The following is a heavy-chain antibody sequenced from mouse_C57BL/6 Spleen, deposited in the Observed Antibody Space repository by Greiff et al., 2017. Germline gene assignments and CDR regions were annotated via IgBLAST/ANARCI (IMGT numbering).Heavy chain of an antibody. CDR3: VRHDGHWAMDY. Sequence: EVHLVESGGGLVQPKGSLKLSCAASGFSFNTYAMNWVRQAPGKGLEWVARIRSKSNNYATYYADSVKDRFTISRDDSESMLYLQMNNLKTEDTAMYYCVRHDGHWAMDYWGQGTSVTVSS. V-gene: IGHV10-1*01. D-gene: IGHD2-3*01. CDR2: IRSKSNNYAT. J-gene: IGHJ4*01. CDR1: GFSFNTYA.